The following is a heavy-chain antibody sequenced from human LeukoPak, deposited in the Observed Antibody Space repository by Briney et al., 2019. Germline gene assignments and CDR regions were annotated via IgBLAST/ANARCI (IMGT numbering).Heavy chain of an antibody. CDR3: AREPGSGSYLSGMDV. Sequence: PSETLSLTCTVSGDSVSGYYWSWFRQPPGKGLEWIGYIYYTGSTNYNPSLKSRVTISVDTSKNQFSLKLTSVTAADTAVYYCAREPGSGSYLSGMDVWGQGTTVTVSS. D-gene: IGHD3-10*01. CDR2: IYYTGST. J-gene: IGHJ6*02. V-gene: IGHV4-59*02. CDR1: GDSVSGYY.